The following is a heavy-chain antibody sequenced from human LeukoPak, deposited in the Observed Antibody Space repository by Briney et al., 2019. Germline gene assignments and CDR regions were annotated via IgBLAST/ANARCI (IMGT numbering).Heavy chain of an antibody. J-gene: IGHJ4*02. CDR2: IIPIFGTA. D-gene: IGHD2-2*01. Sequence: SVKVSCKASGGTFSSYVISWVRQAPGQGLGWMGGIIPIFGTANYAQKFQGRVTITTDESTSTAYMELSSLRSEDTAVYYCARDYCSSTSCYGYFDYWGQGTLVTVSS. V-gene: IGHV1-69*05. CDR3: ARDYCSSTSCYGYFDY. CDR1: GGTFSSYV.